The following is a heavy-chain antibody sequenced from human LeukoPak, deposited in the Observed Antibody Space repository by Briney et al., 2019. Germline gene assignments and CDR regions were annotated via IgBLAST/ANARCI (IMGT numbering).Heavy chain of an antibody. J-gene: IGHJ5*02. V-gene: IGHV4-31*03. D-gene: IGHD5-18*01. Sequence: SQTLSLTCTVSGGSISSGDYYWSWIRQHPGKGLEWIAYIYYSGSTYYNPSLKSRFTISVDTSKNQFSLKLSSVTAADTAVYYCAKGYSYGTGYNWFDPWGQGTLVTVSS. CDR3: AKGYSYGTGYNWFDP. CDR2: IYYSGST. CDR1: GGSISSGDYY.